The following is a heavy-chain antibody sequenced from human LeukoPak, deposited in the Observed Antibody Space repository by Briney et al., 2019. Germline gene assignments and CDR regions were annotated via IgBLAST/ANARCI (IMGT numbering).Heavy chain of an antibody. CDR1: GFTFSSYS. CDR3: AKDPQALVYSGSSFDY. CDR2: ISSSSSYI. Sequence: GSLRLSCAASGFTFSSYSMNWVRQAPGKGLEWVSSISSSSSYIYYADSVKGRFTISRDNAKNSLYLQMNSLRAEDTALYYCAKDPQALVYSGSSFDYWGQGTLVTVSS. J-gene: IGHJ4*02. V-gene: IGHV3-21*04. D-gene: IGHD1-26*01.